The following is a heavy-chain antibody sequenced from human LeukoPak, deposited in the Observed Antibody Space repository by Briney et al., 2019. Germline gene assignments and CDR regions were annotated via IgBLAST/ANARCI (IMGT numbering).Heavy chain of an antibody. CDR1: GFTFSSYA. Sequence: GGSLRLSCAASGFTFSSYAMSWVRQAPGKGLEWDSAISGSGSSTYYADSVRGRFTISRDNSQNSLYLQMNSLRTEDTAVYYCAKRRDYFDYWGQGALVTVSS. CDR3: AKRRDYFDY. V-gene: IGHV3-23*01. J-gene: IGHJ4*02. CDR2: ISGSGSST.